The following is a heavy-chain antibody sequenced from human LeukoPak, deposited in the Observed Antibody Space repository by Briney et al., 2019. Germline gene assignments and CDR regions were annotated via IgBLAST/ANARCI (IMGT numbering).Heavy chain of an antibody. J-gene: IGHJ4*02. Sequence: GGSLRLSCAASGFTFSSYAMSWVRQAPGKGLEWVSAISGSGGNTYYADSVKGRFTISRDNSKNTPYLQMNSLRAEDTAVYYCAKDGSTVTTRGYFDYWGQGTLVTVSS. V-gene: IGHV3-23*01. CDR1: GFTFSSYA. D-gene: IGHD4-17*01. CDR2: ISGSGGNT. CDR3: AKDGSTVTTRGYFDY.